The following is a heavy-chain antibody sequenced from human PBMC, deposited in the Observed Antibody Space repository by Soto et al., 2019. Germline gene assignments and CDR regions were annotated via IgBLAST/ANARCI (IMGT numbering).Heavy chain of an antibody. V-gene: IGHV1-24*01. CDR2: FDPEDGET. J-gene: IGHJ6*02. CDR1: GYTLTELS. CDR3: AHQAWGRPAPSGMDV. D-gene: IGHD7-27*01. Sequence: QVQLVQSGAEVKKPGASVKVSCKVSGYTLTELSMHWVRQAPGKGLEWMGGFDPEDGETIYAHKVQGIVTMTEDPSTDTAYMELSSLRSADTAVSYCAHQAWGRPAPSGMDVWGQVTTVTVSS.